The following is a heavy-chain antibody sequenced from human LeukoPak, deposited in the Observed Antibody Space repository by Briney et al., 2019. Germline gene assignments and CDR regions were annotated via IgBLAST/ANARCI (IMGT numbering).Heavy chain of an antibody. CDR3: ARSIIIVPNTSYYYYYMDV. CDR2: INGATGNT. J-gene: IGHJ6*02. CDR1: GYTFTNYP. D-gene: IGHD2/OR15-2a*01. Sequence: ASVKVSCKASGYTFTNYPMHWVRQAPGESLEWMAWINGATGNTEYSQKFQARVTITRDTSASTAYMELSSLRSEDTAVYYCARSIIIVPNTSYYYYYMDVWGQGTTVTVSS. V-gene: IGHV1-3*01.